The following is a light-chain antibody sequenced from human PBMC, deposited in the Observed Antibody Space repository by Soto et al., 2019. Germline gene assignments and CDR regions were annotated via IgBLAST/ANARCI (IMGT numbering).Light chain of an antibody. CDR3: SSYAGSNNFRV. V-gene: IGLV2-8*01. CDR1: SSDVGGYNY. J-gene: IGLJ2*01. CDR2: EVS. Sequence: QSALTQPPSAYGSPGQSFTLSCTGTSSDVGGYNYVSWYQQHPGKAPKLMIYEVSKRPSGVPDRFSGSKSGNTASLTVSGIQAEDEADYYCSSYAGSNNFRVFGGGTQLTVL.